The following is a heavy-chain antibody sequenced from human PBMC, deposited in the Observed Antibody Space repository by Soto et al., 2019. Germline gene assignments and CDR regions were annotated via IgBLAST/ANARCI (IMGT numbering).Heavy chain of an antibody. D-gene: IGHD6-6*01. CDR2: INSDGGST. J-gene: IGHJ6*03. CDR3: ARRARPDFYYMAV. V-gene: IGHV3-74*01. Sequence: GGSLRLSCAASGFTFSSYWMHWVRQAPGKGLVWVSRINSDGGSTCYADSVKGRFTISRDNAKNTVYLQMGSLRPEDMAVYYCARRARPDFYYMAVWGKGTTVTVSS. CDR1: GFTFSSYW.